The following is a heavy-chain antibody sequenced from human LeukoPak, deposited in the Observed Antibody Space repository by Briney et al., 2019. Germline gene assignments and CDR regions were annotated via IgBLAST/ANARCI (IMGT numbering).Heavy chain of an antibody. J-gene: IGHJ6*02. V-gene: IGHV1-8*01. CDR3: ARGRLVVVKGPQFYYYYGMDV. Sequence: ASVKVSCKASGYTFTSYDINWVRQATGQGLEWMGWMNPNSGNTGYAQKFQGRVTITADESTSTAYMELSSLRSEDTAVYYCARGRLVVVKGPQFYYYYGMDVWGQGTTVTVSS. CDR1: GYTFTSYD. CDR2: MNPNSGNT. D-gene: IGHD3-22*01.